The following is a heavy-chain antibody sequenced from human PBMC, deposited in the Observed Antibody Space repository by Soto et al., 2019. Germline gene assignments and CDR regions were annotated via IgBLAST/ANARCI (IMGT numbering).Heavy chain of an antibody. Sequence: SETLSLTCDVSGDSISSIQWGICVRPPPGRGLQGNGEVYHTGTINYNPSLKSRVTISVDTSQNHFSLNVTSVPAADTAVYYCARCSGFFGISLLDMWGQVALVTVSS. CDR3: ARCSGFFGISLLDM. J-gene: IGHJ4*01. D-gene: IGHD3-3*01. V-gene: IGHV4-4*02. CDR1: GDSISSIQW. CDR2: VYHTGTI.